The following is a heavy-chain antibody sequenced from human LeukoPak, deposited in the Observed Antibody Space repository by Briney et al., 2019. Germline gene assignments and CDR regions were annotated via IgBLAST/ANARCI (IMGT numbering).Heavy chain of an antibody. CDR1: GFRFSTYA. J-gene: IGHJ6*04. V-gene: IGHV3-23*01. Sequence: GGSLRLSCEASGFRFSTYAFNWVRQAPGKGLEWVSVIGGSGANTNYAGSVKGRFTISRDNSKNTVYLQMNSLRVEDAAIYYCAKDWGLWGVRYMDVWGFGTTVTVSS. CDR3: AKDWGLWGVRYMDV. D-gene: IGHD3-10*01. CDR2: IGGSGANT.